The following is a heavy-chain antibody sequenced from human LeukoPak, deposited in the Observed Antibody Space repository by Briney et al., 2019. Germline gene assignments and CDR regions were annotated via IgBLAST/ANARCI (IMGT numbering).Heavy chain of an antibody. Sequence: ASVKVSCKASGYTFTGYYMHWVRQAPGQGLEWMGWINPNSGGTNYAQRFQGRVTMTRDTSISTAYMELSRLRSDDTAVYYCARDSSHYGSRSYYNTYYFDYWGQGTLVTVSS. J-gene: IGHJ4*02. CDR2: INPNSGGT. D-gene: IGHD3-10*01. V-gene: IGHV1-2*02. CDR3: ARDSSHYGSRSYYNTYYFDY. CDR1: GYTFTGYY.